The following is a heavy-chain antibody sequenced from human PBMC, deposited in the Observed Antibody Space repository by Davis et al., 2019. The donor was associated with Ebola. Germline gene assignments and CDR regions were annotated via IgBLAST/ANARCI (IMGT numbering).Heavy chain of an antibody. Sequence: SETLSLTCTVSGGSISSSSYYWSWIRQPPGKGLEWIGYIYYSGSTTYNPSLKSRVTISVDTSRNQFSLQLTSVTAADTAVYYCARDFDYWGQGTLVTVSS. CDR3: ARDFDY. J-gene: IGHJ4*02. CDR2: IYYSGST. CDR1: GGSISSSSYY. V-gene: IGHV4-61*01.